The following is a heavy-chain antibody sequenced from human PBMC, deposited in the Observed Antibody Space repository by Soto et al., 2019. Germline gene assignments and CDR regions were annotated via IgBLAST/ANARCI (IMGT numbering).Heavy chain of an antibody. J-gene: IGHJ5*02. CDR1: GFTFSSYA. V-gene: IGHV3-23*01. CDR2: ISGSGGST. D-gene: IGHD3-22*01. Sequence: GGSLRLSCAASGFTFSSYAMSWVRQAPGKGLEWVSAISGSGGSTYYADSVKGRFTISRDNSKNTLYLQMNSLRAEDTAVYYCEKVNEYYYDSSGYSSWGQGTLVTVSS. CDR3: EKVNEYYYDSSGYSS.